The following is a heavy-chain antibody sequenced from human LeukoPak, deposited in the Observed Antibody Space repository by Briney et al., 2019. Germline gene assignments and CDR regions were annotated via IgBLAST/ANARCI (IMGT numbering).Heavy chain of an antibody. J-gene: IGHJ5*02. CDR3: ARRLVGGWFDP. CDR1: GGSISSYY. CDR2: IYYSGST. D-gene: IGHD2-15*01. V-gene: IGHV4-59*08. Sequence: KPSETLSLTCTVSGGSISSYYWSWIRQPPGKGLEWIGYIYYSGSTNYNPSLKSRVTISVGTSKNQFSLKLSSVTAADTAVYYCARRLVGGWFDPWGQGTLVTVSS.